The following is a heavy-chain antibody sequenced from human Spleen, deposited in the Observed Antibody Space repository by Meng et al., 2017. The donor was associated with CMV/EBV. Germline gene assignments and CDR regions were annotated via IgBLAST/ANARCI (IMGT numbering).Heavy chain of an antibody. D-gene: IGHD1-26*01. V-gene: IGHV4-59*01. CDR1: GFTFSNAW. Sequence: ESLKISCAASGFTFSNAWMSWLRQPPGKGLEWIGYIYYSGSTNYNPSLKSRVTISVDTSKNQFSLKLSSVTAADTAVYYCARGPRREGFDYWGQGTLVTVSS. CDR2: IYYSGST. J-gene: IGHJ4*02. CDR3: ARGPRREGFDY.